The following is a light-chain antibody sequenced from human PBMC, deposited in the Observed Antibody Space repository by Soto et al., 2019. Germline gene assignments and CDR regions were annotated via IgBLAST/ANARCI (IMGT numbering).Light chain of an antibody. Sequence: EIVLTQSPGTMSLSPGERATLSCRASQSVSSSYLAWYHHRPGQAPRLLIYGAASRATGIPDRVSGSGYGTDFILTISRLEPEDFAVYYCQQYGSSPRTFGQGTKVEIK. CDR3: QQYGSSPRT. J-gene: IGKJ1*01. CDR1: QSVSSSY. CDR2: GAA. V-gene: IGKV3-20*01.